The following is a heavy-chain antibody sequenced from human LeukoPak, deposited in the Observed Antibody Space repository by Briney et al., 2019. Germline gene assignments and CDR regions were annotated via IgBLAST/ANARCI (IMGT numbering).Heavy chain of an antibody. Sequence: PGGSLRLSCTVSGFTVSSNSMSWVRQAPGKGLEWVSFIYSDNTHYSDSVKGRFTISRDNAKNSLYLQMNSLRAEDTAVYYCASGPGLRPEYYMDVWGKGTTVTVSS. CDR3: ASGPGLRPEYYMDV. V-gene: IGHV3-53*01. CDR1: GFTVSSNS. J-gene: IGHJ6*03. CDR2: IYSDNT. D-gene: IGHD1-14*01.